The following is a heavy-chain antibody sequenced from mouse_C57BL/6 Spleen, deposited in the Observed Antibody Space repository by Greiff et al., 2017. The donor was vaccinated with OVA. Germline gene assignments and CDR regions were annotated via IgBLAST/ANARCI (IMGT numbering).Heavy chain of an antibody. J-gene: IGHJ2*01. D-gene: IGHD3-1*01. CDR2: INPSSGYT. V-gene: IGHV1-7*01. Sequence: QVQLQQSGAELAKPGASVKLSCKASGYTFTSYWMHWVKQRPGQGLEWIGYINPSSGYTKYNQKFKDKATLTADESSSTAYMQLSSLTYEDSAVYYCAKGASTDYWGQGTTLTVSS. CDR3: AKGASTDY. CDR1: GYTFTSYW.